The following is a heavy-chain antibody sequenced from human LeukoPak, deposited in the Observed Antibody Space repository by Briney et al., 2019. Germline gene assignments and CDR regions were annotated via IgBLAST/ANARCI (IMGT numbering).Heavy chain of an antibody. CDR2: INPNSGGT. Sequence: ASVKVSCKASGYAFTGYYMHWVRQAPGQGLEWMGRINPNSGGTNYAQKFQGRVTMTRDTSISTAYMELSRLRSDDTAVYYCASISPVTTNIIDYWGQGTLLTVSS. CDR3: ASISPVTTNIIDY. CDR1: GYAFTGYY. J-gene: IGHJ4*02. V-gene: IGHV1-2*06. D-gene: IGHD4-17*01.